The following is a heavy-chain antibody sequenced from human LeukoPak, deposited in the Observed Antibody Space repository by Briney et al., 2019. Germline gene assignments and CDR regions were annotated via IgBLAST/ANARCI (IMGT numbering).Heavy chain of an antibody. D-gene: IGHD3-3*01. CDR2: ISGSGGST. CDR1: GFTFSSYA. V-gene: IGHV3-23*01. Sequence: GGSLRLSCAASGFTFSSYAMSWVRQAPGKGLEWVSAISGSGGSTYYADSVKGRFTISRDNSKNTLYLQMNSLRAEDTAVYYCAKAPNYDFWSGYDPFDPWGQGTLVTASS. CDR3: AKAPNYDFWSGYDPFDP. J-gene: IGHJ5*02.